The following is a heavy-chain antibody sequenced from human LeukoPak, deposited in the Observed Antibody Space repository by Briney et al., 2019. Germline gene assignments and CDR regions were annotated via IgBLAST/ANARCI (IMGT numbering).Heavy chain of an antibody. CDR2: IWYDGSNK. Sequence: GGSLRLSCAASGFTFSSYGMHWVRQAPGKGLEWVAVIWYDGSNKYYADSVKGRFTISRDNSKNMLYLQMNSLRAEDTAVYYCARSSIYYDSSGYPTLIDYWGQGTLVTVSS. V-gene: IGHV3-33*01. J-gene: IGHJ4*02. D-gene: IGHD3-22*01. CDR3: ARSSIYYDSSGYPTLIDY. CDR1: GFTFSSYG.